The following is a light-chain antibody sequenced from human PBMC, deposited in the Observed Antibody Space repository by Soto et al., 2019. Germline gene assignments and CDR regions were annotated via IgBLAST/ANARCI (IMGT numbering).Light chain of an antibody. V-gene: IGLV1-47*01. CDR3: AAWDDSLSGVV. Sequence: QSVLTQPPSASGTPGQRVTISCSGSSSNIGSHFVYWYQHLPGTAPKLLIYRNDQRPSGVPDRFSGSMSGTAASLAIGGLRSEDEADYYCAAWDDSLSGVVFGGGTKLTVL. J-gene: IGLJ2*01. CDR1: SSNIGSHF. CDR2: RND.